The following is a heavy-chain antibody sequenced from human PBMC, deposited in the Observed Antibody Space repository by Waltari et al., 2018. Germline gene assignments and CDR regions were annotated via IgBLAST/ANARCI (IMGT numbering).Heavy chain of an antibody. CDR2: IYYSGST. J-gene: IGHJ5*02. CDR3: ARGWFRRGIGWFDP. D-gene: IGHD2-15*01. CDR1: GYSISSGYY. Sequence: QVQLQESGPGLVKPSETLSLTCTVSGYSISSGYYWGWIRQPPGKGLEWIGSIYYSGSTNYNPSLKSRVTISVDTSKNQFSLKLSSVTAADTAVYYCARGWFRRGIGWFDPWGQGTLVTVSS. V-gene: IGHV4-38-2*02.